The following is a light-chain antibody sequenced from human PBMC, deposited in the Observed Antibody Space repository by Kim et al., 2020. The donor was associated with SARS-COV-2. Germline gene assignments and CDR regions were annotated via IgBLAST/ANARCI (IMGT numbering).Light chain of an antibody. CDR1: KLGDKY. J-gene: IGLJ2*01. Sequence: VSPGQTASITCPGDKLGDKYACWYQQKPGQSPVLVIYQDSKRPSGIPERFSGSNSGNTATLTISGTQAMDEADYYCQAWDSSTGVLGGGTQLTVL. V-gene: IGLV3-1*01. CDR3: QAWDSSTGV. CDR2: QDS.